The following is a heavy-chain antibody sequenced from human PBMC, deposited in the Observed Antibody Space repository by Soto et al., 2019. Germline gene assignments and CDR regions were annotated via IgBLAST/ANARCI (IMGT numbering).Heavy chain of an antibody. V-gene: IGHV3-15*07. CDR3: TTDLEVDTAIFDY. CDR2: IKSKTDGGTT. Sequence: GGSLRLSCAASGFTFSNAWMNWVRQAPGKGLEWVGRIKSKTDGGTTDYAAPVKGRFTISRDDSKNTLYLQMNSLKTEDTAVYYCTTDLEVDTAIFDYWGQGTLVTVSS. J-gene: IGHJ4*02. CDR1: GFTFSNAW. D-gene: IGHD5-18*01.